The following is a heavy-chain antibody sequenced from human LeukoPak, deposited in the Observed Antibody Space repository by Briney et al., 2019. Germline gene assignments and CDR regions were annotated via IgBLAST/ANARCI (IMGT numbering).Heavy chain of an antibody. Sequence: PGGSMRLSCAASGFTFDDYAMHWVRQTPGKGLAWVLGISWNSDTIGYADSVKGRFTISRDNAKNSLYLQMNSLSAEDTALYYCAKGADRGIAGAGTLFDYWGQGTLVTVSS. J-gene: IGHJ4*02. V-gene: IGHV3-9*01. CDR2: ISWNSDTI. CDR1: GFTFDDYA. D-gene: IGHD6-13*01. CDR3: AKGADRGIAGAGTLFDY.